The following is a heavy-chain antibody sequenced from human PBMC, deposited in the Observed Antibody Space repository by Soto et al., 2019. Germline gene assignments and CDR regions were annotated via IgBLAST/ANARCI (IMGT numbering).Heavy chain of an antibody. D-gene: IGHD3-10*01. Sequence: GGSLRLSCAASGFTFSSYDMHWVRQATGKGLEWVSAIGTAGDTYYPGSVKGRFTISRENAKNSLYLQMNSLRAGDTAVYYCARGLTRAMVRGVMSWFDPWGQGTLVTVSS. J-gene: IGHJ5*02. CDR3: ARGLTRAMVRGVMSWFDP. V-gene: IGHV3-13*01. CDR2: IGTAGDT. CDR1: GFTFSSYD.